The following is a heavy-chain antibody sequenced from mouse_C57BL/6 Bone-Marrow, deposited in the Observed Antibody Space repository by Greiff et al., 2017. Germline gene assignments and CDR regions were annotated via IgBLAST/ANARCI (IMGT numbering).Heavy chain of an antibody. J-gene: IGHJ3*01. CDR2: IYPRDGST. CDR3: ARGGYSNYLRFAY. D-gene: IGHD2-5*01. CDR1: GYTFTDHT. Sequence: VQLQESDAELVKPGASVKISCKVSGYTFTDHTIHWMKQRPEQGLEWIGYIYPRDGSTKYNEKFKGKATLTADKSSSTAYMQLNSLTSEDSAVYFCARGGYSNYLRFAYWGQGTLVTVSA. V-gene: IGHV1-78*01.